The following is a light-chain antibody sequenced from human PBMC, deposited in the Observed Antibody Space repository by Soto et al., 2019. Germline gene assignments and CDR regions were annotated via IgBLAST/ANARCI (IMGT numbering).Light chain of an antibody. Sequence: EVVMTQSPVTLSVSPGERATLSCRASQSTTTNLAWYQQKPGQAPRLLIYGASTRATGVPARFSGSGSGTQFTLTISSLQSEDFALYYCQQYNDWPPKRTFGQGTRVDFK. CDR2: GAS. J-gene: IGKJ1*01. CDR3: QQYNDWPPKRT. V-gene: IGKV3-15*01. CDR1: QSTTTN.